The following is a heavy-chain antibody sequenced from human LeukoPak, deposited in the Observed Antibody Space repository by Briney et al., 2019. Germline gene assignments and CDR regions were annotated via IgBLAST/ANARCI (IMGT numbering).Heavy chain of an antibody. J-gene: IGHJ5*02. Sequence: SGPTLVNPTQTLTLTCTFSGFSLRTSGVGVGWIRQPPGKALEWLALIYWNDDKRYSPSLKSRLTITKDTSKNQVVLTMTNMDPVDTATYYCAHSQEYDSSGYYPNWFDPWGQGTLVTVSS. CDR2: IYWNDDK. D-gene: IGHD3-22*01. CDR1: GFSLRTSGVG. CDR3: AHSQEYDSSGYYPNWFDP. V-gene: IGHV2-5*01.